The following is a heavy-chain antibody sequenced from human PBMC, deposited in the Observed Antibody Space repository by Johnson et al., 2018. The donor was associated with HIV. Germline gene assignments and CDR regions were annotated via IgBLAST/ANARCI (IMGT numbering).Heavy chain of an antibody. CDR1: GFTFDDYG. D-gene: IGHD6-13*01. CDR3: ARDGESQQLPWGDAFDV. CDR2: INWDGTYT. J-gene: IGHJ3*01. Sequence: VQLVESGGTVIWPGGSLRLSCVASGFTFDDYGMSWVRQAPGKGLEWVSGINWDGTYTGYVGSVKGRFPISSDNGTNSLYLQMSSLKVEDTAMYYCARDGESQQLPWGDAFDVWGQGTMVIVSS. V-gene: IGHV3-20*04.